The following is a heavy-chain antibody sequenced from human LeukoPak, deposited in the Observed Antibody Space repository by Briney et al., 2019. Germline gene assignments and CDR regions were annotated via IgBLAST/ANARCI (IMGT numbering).Heavy chain of an antibody. CDR3: TRYRDIVVVPAAIVDY. V-gene: IGHV3-49*04. CDR2: IRSKAYGGTT. J-gene: IGHJ4*02. CDR1: GFTFGDYA. Sequence: PGGSLRLSCTASGFTFGDYAMSWVRQAPGKGLEWVGFIRSKAYGGTTEYAASVKGRFTISRDDSKGIAYLQMNSLKTEDTAVYYCTRYRDIVVVPAAIVDYWGQGTLVTVSS. D-gene: IGHD2-2*01.